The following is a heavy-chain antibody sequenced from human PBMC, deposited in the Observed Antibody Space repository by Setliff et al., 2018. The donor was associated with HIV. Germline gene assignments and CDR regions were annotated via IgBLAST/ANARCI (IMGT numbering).Heavy chain of an antibody. CDR3: ARGRYLRYFDY. Sequence: SETLSLTCTVSCGSISSRNFYWGWIRQPPGKGLEWIGSIAYTGSGYYNSSLKSRVTISVDTSKNQLSLKLSSVTAADTAVYYCARGRYLRYFDYWGQGTLVTVSS. CDR2: IAYTGSG. V-gene: IGHV4-39*07. CDR1: CGSISSRNFY. J-gene: IGHJ4*02. D-gene: IGHD3-9*01.